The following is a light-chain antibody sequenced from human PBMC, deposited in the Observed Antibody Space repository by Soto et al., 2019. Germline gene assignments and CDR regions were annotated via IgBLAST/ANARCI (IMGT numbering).Light chain of an antibody. V-gene: IGKV3-20*01. CDR2: GAS. CDR3: HHYET. J-gene: IGKJ1*01. CDR1: QSVSRSD. Sequence: EIVLTQSPGTLSLSPGDRATLSCRASQSVSRSDLGWYQQKPGQAPRLLMYGASIRAAGVPDRFSGSGSGTEFTLTISRLEPEDLTVYYCHHYETFGQGTKVDIK.